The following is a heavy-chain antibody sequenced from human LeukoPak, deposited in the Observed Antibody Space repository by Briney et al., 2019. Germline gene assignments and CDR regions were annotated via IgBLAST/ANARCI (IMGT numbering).Heavy chain of an antibody. V-gene: IGHV3-30*02. J-gene: IGHJ4*02. CDR3: VKVPYGSGSYSTPDY. D-gene: IGHD3-10*01. Sequence: GRSLRLSCAASGFTFSSYGMHWVRQAPGKGLEWVAFIRYDGRNKYYADSVKGRFTIPRDNSKNTLYLQMNSLRAEDTAVYYCVKVPYGSGSYSTPDYWGQRTLVTVSS. CDR2: IRYDGRNK. CDR1: GFTFSSYG.